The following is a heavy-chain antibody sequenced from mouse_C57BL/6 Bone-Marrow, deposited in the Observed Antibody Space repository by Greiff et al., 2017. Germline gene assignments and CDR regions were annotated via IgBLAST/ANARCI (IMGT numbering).Heavy chain of an antibody. J-gene: IGHJ4*01. V-gene: IGHV1-74*01. CDR1: GYTFTSYW. D-gene: IGHD1-1*01. CDR2: IHPSDSDT. CDR3: AIPLYYYGSQTPYAMDY. Sequence: VQLQQPGAELVKPGASVKVSCKASGYTFTSYWMHWVKQRPGQGLEWIGRIHPSDSDTNYNQKFKGKATLTVDKSSSTAYMQLSSLTSEASAVYYCAIPLYYYGSQTPYAMDYWGQGTSVTVSS.